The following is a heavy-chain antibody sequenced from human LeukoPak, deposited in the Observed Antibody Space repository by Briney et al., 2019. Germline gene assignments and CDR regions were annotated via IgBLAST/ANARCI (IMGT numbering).Heavy chain of an antibody. CDR2: INSSGDTI. J-gene: IGHJ4*02. V-gene: IGHV3-11*01. D-gene: IGHD1-7*01. Sequence: GGSLRLSCAASGFTFSDYYMSWLRQAPGKGLEWVSYINSSGDTIYYADSVKGRFTISRDNAKNLLYLQMDSLRAEDTAVYYCAREPGTTRVVSQYFDYWGQGTLVTVSS. CDR1: GFTFSDYY. CDR3: AREPGTTRVVSQYFDY.